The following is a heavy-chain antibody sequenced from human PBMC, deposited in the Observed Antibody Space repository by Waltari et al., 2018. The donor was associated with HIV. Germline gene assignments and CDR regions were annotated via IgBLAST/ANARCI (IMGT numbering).Heavy chain of an antibody. CDR1: GFTFRYSW. CDR2: IRYDGSDE. Sequence: EVHLVESGGNLVQPGGSLRLSCTASGFTFRYSWMSWVSQAPGTGLEWVATIRYDGSDEVYLDSVKGRFTISIDNAKSSLYLQMNSLRVEDSAIYYFASSRSDYDTKYYGMGVWGQGTTVSVSS. D-gene: IGHD5-12*01. V-gene: IGHV3-7*01. J-gene: IGHJ6*02. CDR3: ASSRSDYDTKYYGMGV.